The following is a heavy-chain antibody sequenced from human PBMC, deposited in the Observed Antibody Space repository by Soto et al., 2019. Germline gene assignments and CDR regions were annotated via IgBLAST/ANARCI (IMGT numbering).Heavy chain of an antibody. CDR3: ARDGEGKAADAMVY. V-gene: IGHV1-3*01. D-gene: IGHD6-13*01. Sequence: QVQLVQSGAEVKKPGASVRISCKASGYTITCCAMHWVRQAPGQRPEWMGWINAGDGDTKYSQNFQGRLTIIRDTSASTAYMELSSLRSEDTAVYYCARDGEGKAADAMVYWGQGTLVTVSS. J-gene: IGHJ4*02. CDR1: GYTITCCA. CDR2: INAGDGDT.